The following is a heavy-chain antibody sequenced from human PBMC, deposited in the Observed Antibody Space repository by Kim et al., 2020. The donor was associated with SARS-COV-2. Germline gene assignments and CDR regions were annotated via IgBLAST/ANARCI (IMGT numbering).Heavy chain of an antibody. J-gene: IGHJ4*02. V-gene: IGHV3-15*01. Sequence: GGSLRLSCAASGFTFSNAWMSWVRQAPGKGLEWVGRIKSKTDGGTTDYAAPVKGRFTISRDDSKNTLYLQMNSLKTEDTAVYYCTTDLIRYDYVWGSYRNFDYWGQGTLVTVSS. D-gene: IGHD3-16*02. CDR3: TTDLIRYDYVWGSYRNFDY. CDR2: IKSKTDGGTT. CDR1: GFTFSNAW.